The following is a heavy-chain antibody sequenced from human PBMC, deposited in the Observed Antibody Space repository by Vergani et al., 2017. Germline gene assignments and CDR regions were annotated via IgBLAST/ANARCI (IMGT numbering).Heavy chain of an antibody. Sequence: QVTLTESGPALVKPTQTLTLSFTFSGFPLTTTGVSINWPRRPPGGALEWLARVDWEDDIFFSPSLGGSHAISKDTPRNRVVLTLTNVDSADTGTYYCARVGSPGSSPFDFLGLGAQVTGSS. CDR2: VDWEDDI. CDR3: ARVGSPGSSPFDF. D-gene: IGHD3-10*01. J-gene: IGHJ4*02. V-gene: IGHV2-70*17. CDR1: GFPLTTTGVS.